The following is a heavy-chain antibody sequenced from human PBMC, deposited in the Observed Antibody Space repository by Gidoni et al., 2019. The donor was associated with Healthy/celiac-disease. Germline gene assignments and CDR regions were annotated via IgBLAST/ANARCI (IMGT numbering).Heavy chain of an antibody. D-gene: IGHD2-2*01. J-gene: IGHJ5*02. CDR1: GGSFSGYY. CDR3: ARGVVPAAIRWFDP. V-gene: IGHV4-34*01. CDR2: INHSGST. Sequence: QVQLQQWGAGLLKPSETLSLTCAVYGGSFSGYYWSWIRQPPGKGLEWIGEINHSGSTNYNPSLKSRVTISVDTSKNQFSLKLSSVTAADTAVYYCARGVVPAAIRWFDPWGQGTLVTVSS.